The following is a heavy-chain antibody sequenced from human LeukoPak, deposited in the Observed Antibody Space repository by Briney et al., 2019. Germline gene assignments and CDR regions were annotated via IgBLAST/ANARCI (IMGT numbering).Heavy chain of an antibody. CDR3: ARVDGYCSSTSCFLYGMDV. D-gene: IGHD2-2*03. Sequence: PSQTLSLTCTVSGGSISSGGYYWSWIRQHPGKGLEWIGYIYYSGSTYYNPSLKSRVTISVDTSKNQFSLKLSSVTAADTAVYYCARVDGYCSSTSCFLYGMDVWGQGTTVTVSS. J-gene: IGHJ6*02. CDR2: IYYSGST. V-gene: IGHV4-31*03. CDR1: GGSISSGGYY.